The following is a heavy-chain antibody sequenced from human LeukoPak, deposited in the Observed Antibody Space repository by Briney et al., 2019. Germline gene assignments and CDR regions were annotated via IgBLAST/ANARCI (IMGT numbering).Heavy chain of an antibody. CDR1: GFTFSSYG. CDR3: ARDSHGLYGDSPYRISGAAYAFDI. Sequence: PGRSLRLSCAASGFTFSSYGMHWVRQAPGKGLEWVAVIWYDGSNKYYADSVKGRFTISRDNSKNTLYLQMNSLRAEDTAVYYCARDSHGLYGDSPYRISGAAYAFDIWGQGTMVTVSS. V-gene: IGHV3-33*01. CDR2: IWYDGSNK. D-gene: IGHD4-17*01. J-gene: IGHJ3*02.